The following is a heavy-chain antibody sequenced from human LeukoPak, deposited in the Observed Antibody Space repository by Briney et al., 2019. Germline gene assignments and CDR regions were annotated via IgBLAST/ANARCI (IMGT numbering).Heavy chain of an antibody. J-gene: IGHJ4*02. D-gene: IGHD3-10*01. Sequence: ASVKVSCKASGYTFTSYAIHWVRQAPGQGLEWMGGTGVGNGNTKYSHNFQGRVTFISNASATTAFIELSSLRSEDAAVYYCARDQFAKYYGSGSYYYYWGQGTLVTVSS. CDR3: ARDQFAKYYGSGSYYYY. V-gene: IGHV1-3*01. CDR1: GYTFTSYA. CDR2: TGVGNGNT.